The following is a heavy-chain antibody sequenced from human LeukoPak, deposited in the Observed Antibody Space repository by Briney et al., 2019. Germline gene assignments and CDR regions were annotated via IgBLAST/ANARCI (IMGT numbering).Heavy chain of an antibody. CDR3: ARSPGKSDYSDRSDYFRFDF. CDR1: GYTFTGYY. Sequence: ASVKVFCKASGYTFTGYYMHWVRQAPGQGLEWMGWINPNSGGTNYAQKFQGRVTMTRDTSISTVYMELSRLRSDDTAVYYCARSPGKSDYSDRSDYFRFDFWGRGTLVTVSS. CDR2: INPNSGGT. D-gene: IGHD3-22*01. J-gene: IGHJ4*02. V-gene: IGHV1-2*02.